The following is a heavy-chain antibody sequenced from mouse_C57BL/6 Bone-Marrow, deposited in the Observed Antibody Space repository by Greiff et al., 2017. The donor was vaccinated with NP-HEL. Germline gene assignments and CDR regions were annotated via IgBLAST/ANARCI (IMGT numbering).Heavy chain of an antibody. CDR1: GYTFTDYY. D-gene: IGHD1-1*01. J-gene: IGHJ2*01. CDR2: INPNNGGT. CDR3: ARGGRITNFDY. V-gene: IGHV1-26*01. Sequence: EVKLQQSGPELVKPGASVKISCKASGYTFTDYYMNWVKQSHGKSLEWIGDINPNNGGTSYNQKFKGKATLTVDKSSSTAYMELRSLTSEDSAVYYCARGGRITNFDYWGQGTTLTVSS.